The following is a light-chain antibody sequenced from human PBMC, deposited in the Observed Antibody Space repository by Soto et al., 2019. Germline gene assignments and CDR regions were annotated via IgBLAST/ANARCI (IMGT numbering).Light chain of an antibody. CDR2: LGS. CDR1: RSLLYRNGYNY. V-gene: IGKV2-28*01. Sequence: DIVLTQSPLSLPVTPGEPASISCRSSRSLLYRNGYNYLDWYLQKPGQSPQLLIHLGSYRASGXPXRYXGRGAGTDFTLKISRVEAEDVGVYYCMQALQTPLYTFGQGTRLEIK. CDR3: MQALQTPLYT. J-gene: IGKJ2*01.